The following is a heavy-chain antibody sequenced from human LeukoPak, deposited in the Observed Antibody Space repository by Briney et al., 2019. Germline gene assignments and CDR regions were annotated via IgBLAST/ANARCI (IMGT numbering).Heavy chain of an antibody. D-gene: IGHD1-1*01. CDR2: ISSSSSYI. Sequence: KTGGSLRLSCAASGFTFSSYSMNWVRQAPGKGLEWVSSISSSSSYIYYADSVKGRFTISRDSAKNSLYLQMNSLRAEDTAVYYCARDRYNWNDGVFDYWGQGTLVTVSS. CDR1: GFTFSSYS. V-gene: IGHV3-21*01. J-gene: IGHJ4*02. CDR3: ARDRYNWNDGVFDY.